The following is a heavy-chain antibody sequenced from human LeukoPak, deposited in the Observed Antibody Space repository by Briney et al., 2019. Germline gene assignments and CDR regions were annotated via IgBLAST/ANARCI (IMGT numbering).Heavy chain of an antibody. V-gene: IGHV1-69*13. Sequence: SVKVSCKASGGTFSSYAISWVRQAPGQGLEWMGGIIPIFGTANYAQKFQGRVTITADESTSTAYMELSSLRSEDTAVYYCARFHGLGYCSGGSCFSNRGDYFDYWGQGTLVTVSS. CDR3: ARFHGLGYCSGGSCFSNRGDYFDY. CDR1: GGTFSSYA. CDR2: IIPIFGTA. D-gene: IGHD2-15*01. J-gene: IGHJ4*02.